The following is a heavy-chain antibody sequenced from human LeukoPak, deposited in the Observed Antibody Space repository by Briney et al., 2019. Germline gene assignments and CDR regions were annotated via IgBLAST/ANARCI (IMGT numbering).Heavy chain of an antibody. CDR2: INPSGGST. D-gene: IGHD2-2*02. V-gene: IGHV1-46*01. CDR1: GYTFTSYY. J-gene: IGHJ4*02. CDR3: ARVLGCSSTSCYTGYFDY. Sequence: ASVKVSCTASGYTFTSYYMHWVRQAPGQGLEWMGIINPSGGSTSYAQKFQGRVTMTRDTSTSTVCMELSSLRSEDTAVYYCARVLGCSSTSCYTGYFDYWGQGTLVTVSS.